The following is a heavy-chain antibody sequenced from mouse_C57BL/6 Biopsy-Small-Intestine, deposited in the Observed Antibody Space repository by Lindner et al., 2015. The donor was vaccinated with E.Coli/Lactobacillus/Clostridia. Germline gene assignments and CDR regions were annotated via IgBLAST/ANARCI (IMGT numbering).Heavy chain of an antibody. CDR3: ARSYDGYFNYFDY. J-gene: IGHJ2*01. CDR2: IYPRSGNT. Sequence: VQLQESGAELARPGASVKLSCKAPGYTFTSYAISWVKQRTGQGLEWIGEIYPRSGNTYYNEKFKGKATLTVDKFSSTAYMELRSLTSEDSAVYFCARSYDGYFNYFDYWGQGTTLTVSS. CDR1: GYTFTSYA. V-gene: IGHV1-81*01. D-gene: IGHD2-3*01.